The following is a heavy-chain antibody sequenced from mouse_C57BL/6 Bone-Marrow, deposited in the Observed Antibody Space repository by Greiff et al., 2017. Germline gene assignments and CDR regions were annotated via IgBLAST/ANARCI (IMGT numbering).Heavy chain of an antibody. V-gene: IGHV1-80*01. J-gene: IGHJ3*01. Sequence: VQLQQSGAELVKPGASVKISCKASGYAFSSYWMNWVKQRPGKGLEWIGQIYPGDGDTNYNGKFKGTATLTADKSSSTAYMQLSSLTSEDSAVYFCARFPEGYDGGFAYWGQGTLVTVSA. CDR2: IYPGDGDT. D-gene: IGHD2-2*01. CDR1: GYAFSSYW. CDR3: ARFPEGYDGGFAY.